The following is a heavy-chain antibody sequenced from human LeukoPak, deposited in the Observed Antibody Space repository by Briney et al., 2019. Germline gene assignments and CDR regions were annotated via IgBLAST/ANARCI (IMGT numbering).Heavy chain of an antibody. CDR2: ISSGSSAI. D-gene: IGHD4-17*01. CDR3: ARGHTAVTRHFDF. V-gene: IGHV3-21*01. J-gene: IGHJ4*02. CDR1: GFAFTTYS. Sequence: GGSLRLSCEASGFAFTTYSMTWVRQAPGKGLEWVSIISSGSSAIFSADALKGRFTISRDDAKNLLYLDMNSLRAEDTAVYYCARGHTAVTRHFDFWGQGTLVTVSS.